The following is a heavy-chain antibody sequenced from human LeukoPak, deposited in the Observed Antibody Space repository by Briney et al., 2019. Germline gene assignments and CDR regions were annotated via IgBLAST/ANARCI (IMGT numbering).Heavy chain of an antibody. V-gene: IGHV4-59*07. Sequence: SDTLSLTCTVSGGSISSYYWSWIRQPPGKGLEWIGYIYYSGSTNYNPSLKSRVTISVDTSKNQFSLKLSSVTAADTAVYYCARWDGFVDYWGQGTLVTVSS. CDR2: IYYSGST. CDR1: GGSISSYY. CDR3: ARWDGFVDY. D-gene: IGHD3-10*01. J-gene: IGHJ4*02.